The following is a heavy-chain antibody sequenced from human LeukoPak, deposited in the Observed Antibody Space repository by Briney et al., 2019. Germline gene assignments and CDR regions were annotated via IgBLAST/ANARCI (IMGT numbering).Heavy chain of an antibody. Sequence: GRSLRLSCAASGFTFSDFAMHWVRQAPGKGLEWVAVIYYDGHNKAYGDSVKGRFAISRDNSNNTVYLQMNNLRVDDTAVYSCAKDFRHAGTGLFDMWSRGTMVTVSS. J-gene: IGHJ3*02. V-gene: IGHV3-33*06. CDR3: AKDFRHAGTGLFDM. CDR1: GFTFSDFA. CDR2: IYYDGHNK. D-gene: IGHD1-1*01.